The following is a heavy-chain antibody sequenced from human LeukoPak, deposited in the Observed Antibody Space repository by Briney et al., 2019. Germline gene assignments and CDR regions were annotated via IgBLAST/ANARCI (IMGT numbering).Heavy chain of an antibody. CDR2: ISGSGGSS. Sequence: PSETLSLTCAVYGGSFSGYYWSWVRLAPGKGLEWVSAISGSGGSSYYADSVKGRFTISRDNSKNTLYLQMNSLRAEDTAVYYCAKGGYCSGGSCYYQYPYYFDYWGQGTLVTVSS. CDR3: AKGGYCSGGSCYYQYPYYFDY. CDR1: GGSFSGYY. V-gene: IGHV3-23*01. D-gene: IGHD2-15*01. J-gene: IGHJ4*02.